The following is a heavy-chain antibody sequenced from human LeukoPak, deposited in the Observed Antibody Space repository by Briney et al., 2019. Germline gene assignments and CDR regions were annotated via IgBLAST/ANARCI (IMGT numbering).Heavy chain of an antibody. D-gene: IGHD6-19*01. CDR3: ARDQRYIAVAGYDAFDI. CDR1: GYTFTDFF. Sequence: GASVKVSCKASGYTFTDFFLHWARQAPGQGLEWVGWVNPHIGASNYAQKFQGRVTMTRDTSISTAYMEVSRLRSDDTAVYYCARDQRYIAVAGYDAFDIWGQGTMVTVSS. J-gene: IGHJ3*02. CDR2: VNPHIGAS. V-gene: IGHV1-2*02.